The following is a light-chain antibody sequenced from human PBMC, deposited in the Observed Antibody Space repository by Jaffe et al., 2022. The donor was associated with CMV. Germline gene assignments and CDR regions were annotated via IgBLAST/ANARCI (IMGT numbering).Light chain of an antibody. J-gene: IGLJ3*02. CDR3: QSADSSRPV. Sequence: SYELTQPPSVSVSPGQTARITCSGDALPKQYAYWYQQKPGQAPVLVIYKDSERPSGIPERFSGSSSGTTVTLTISGVQAEDEADYYCQSADSSRPVFGGGTKLTVL. CDR2: KDS. V-gene: IGLV3-25*03. CDR1: ALPKQY.